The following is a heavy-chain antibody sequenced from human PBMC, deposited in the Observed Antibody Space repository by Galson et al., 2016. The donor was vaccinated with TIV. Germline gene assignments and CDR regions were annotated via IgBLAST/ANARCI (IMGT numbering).Heavy chain of an antibody. CDR3: ARDWWVTYTDRPYFES. CDR2: LYTNVKT. Sequence: SETLSLTCSVSGTSISDNYWSWLRQTAGKGLEWIGRLYTNVKTAYNPSLESRVTLSADTSKNQFSLKLFSVTAADTAVYFCARDWWVTYTDRPYFESWGQGILVTVSS. CDR1: GTSISDNY. V-gene: IGHV4-4*07. D-gene: IGHD2-15*01. J-gene: IGHJ4*02.